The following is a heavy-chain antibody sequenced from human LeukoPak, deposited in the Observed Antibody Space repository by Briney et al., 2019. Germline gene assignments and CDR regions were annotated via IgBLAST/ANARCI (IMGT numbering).Heavy chain of an antibody. J-gene: IGHJ4*02. CDR3: ARRAGAYSHPYDY. D-gene: IGHD4/OR15-4a*01. CDR2: IYSDNT. Sequence: GGSLRLSCTVSGFTVSTNSKSWVRQAPGKGLEWVSFIYSDNTHYSDSVKGRFTISRDNSKNTLYLQMNSLRAEDTAVYYCARRAGAYSHPYDYWGQGTLVTVSS. V-gene: IGHV3-53*01. CDR1: GFTVSTNS.